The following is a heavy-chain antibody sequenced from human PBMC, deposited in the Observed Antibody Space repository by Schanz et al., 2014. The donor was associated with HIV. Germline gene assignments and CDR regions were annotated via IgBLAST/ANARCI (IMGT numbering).Heavy chain of an antibody. CDR3: ARVSPQYFYVPYDP. CDR2: INPRGGNT. Sequence: QVQLVQSGAEVKKPGASVKVSCKSSGYTFTNYYMHWVRQAPGQGLEWMGVINPRGGNTTYAQKSQGRVTMTRDTSINTAYMELSGLTSDDTAVYYCARVSPQYFYVPYDPGGQGTLVTVSS. CDR1: GYTFTNYY. D-gene: IGHD3-9*01. V-gene: IGHV1-46*01. J-gene: IGHJ5*02.